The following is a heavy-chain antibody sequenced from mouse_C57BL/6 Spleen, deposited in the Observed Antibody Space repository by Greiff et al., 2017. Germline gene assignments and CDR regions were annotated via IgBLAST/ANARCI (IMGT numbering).Heavy chain of an antibody. J-gene: IGHJ2*01. D-gene: IGHD3-2*02. V-gene: IGHV14-2*01. Sequence: EVQLQESGAELVKPGASVKLSCTASGFNINDYYMHWVKQRTEQGLEWIGRIDPEDGETKYPPKFQSKATLTADTSSNTADLQLSSLTSEDTAVYYCARAQTAQATDYWGKGTTLTVSS. CDR2: IDPEDGET. CDR1: GFNINDYY. CDR3: ARAQTAQATDY.